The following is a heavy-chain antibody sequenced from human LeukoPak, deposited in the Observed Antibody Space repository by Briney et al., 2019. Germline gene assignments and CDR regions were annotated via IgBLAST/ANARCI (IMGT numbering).Heavy chain of an antibody. CDR2: INPSGGST. J-gene: IGHJ4*02. V-gene: IGHV1-46*01. Sequence: ASVKVSCKASGYTFTSYYMHWVRQAPGQGLEWMGIINPSGGSTSYAQKFQGRVTMTRDTSTSTVYMELSSLRSEDTAVYYCARVNGCCTSTSCHDYWGQGTLVTVSS. CDR3: ARVNGCCTSTSCHDY. CDR1: GYTFTSYY. D-gene: IGHD2-2*01.